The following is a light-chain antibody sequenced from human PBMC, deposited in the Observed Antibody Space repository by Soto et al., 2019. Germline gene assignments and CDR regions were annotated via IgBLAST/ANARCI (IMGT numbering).Light chain of an antibody. V-gene: IGLV2-14*01. CDR1: SSDVGGYND. J-gene: IGLJ1*01. CDR2: DVS. CDR3: SSYTSSSTLFYV. Sequence: QSVLTQPASVSGSPGQSITISCTGTSSDVGGYNDVSWYQQHPGKAPKLMIYDVSNRPSGVSNRFSGSKSGNTASLTISGLQAEDEADYYCSSYTSSSTLFYVFGTGTKLTVL.